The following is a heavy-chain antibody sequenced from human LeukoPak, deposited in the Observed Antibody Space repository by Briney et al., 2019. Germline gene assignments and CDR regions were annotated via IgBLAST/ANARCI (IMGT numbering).Heavy chain of an antibody. D-gene: IGHD2-15*01. CDR3: AKCPLYCSGGSCYLVQH. Sequence: GGSLRLSCAASGFTFSSYAMSWVRRAPGKGLEWVSAISGSGGSTYYADSVKGRFTISRDNSKNTLYLQMNSLRAEDTAVYYCAKCPLYCSGGSCYLVQHWGQGTLVTVSS. CDR2: ISGSGGST. J-gene: IGHJ1*01. V-gene: IGHV3-23*01. CDR1: GFTFSSYA.